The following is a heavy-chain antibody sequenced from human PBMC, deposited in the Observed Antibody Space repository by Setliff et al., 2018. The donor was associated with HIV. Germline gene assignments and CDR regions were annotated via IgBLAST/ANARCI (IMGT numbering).Heavy chain of an antibody. CDR1: GGSISNYY. D-gene: IGHD3-10*01. CDR2: IYYSGST. V-gene: IGHV4-59*08. Sequence: PSETLSLTCTVSGGSISNYYWSWIRQPPGKGLEWIGYIYYSGSTTYNPSLESRVTISIDTSKNQFSLKLRSVTAADTAVYYCARRRGGTSRSFLDYWGQGNLVTVSS. CDR3: ARRRGGTSRSFLDY. J-gene: IGHJ4*02.